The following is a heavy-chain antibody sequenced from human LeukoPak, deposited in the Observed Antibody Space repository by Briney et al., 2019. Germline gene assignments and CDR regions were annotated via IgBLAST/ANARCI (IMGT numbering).Heavy chain of an antibody. V-gene: IGHV4-59*01. D-gene: IGHD5-12*01. CDR1: GGSISPYY. CDR2: IYYSGST. CDR3: ARGPSGYSGYEFDY. Sequence: PSETLSLTCTVSGGSISPYYWSWIRQPPGKGLEWFAYIYYSGSTSYNPSLKSRVTISVDTSKNQFTLKLSSVTAADTAVYYCARGPSGYSGYEFDYWGQGTLVTVSS. J-gene: IGHJ4*02.